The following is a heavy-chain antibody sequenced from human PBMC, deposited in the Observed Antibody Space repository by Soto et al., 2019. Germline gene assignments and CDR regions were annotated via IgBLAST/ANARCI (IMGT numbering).Heavy chain of an antibody. Sequence: QVQLQQWGAGLLKPSETLSLTCAVYGGSFSGYSWTWIRQPPGTGLEWIGEINHSGSTNYNPSLKSRVTISVDTSKNQFSLKLTSVNTADPAVYHCARDKITGLFDYWGQGTLVTISS. J-gene: IGHJ4*02. D-gene: IGHD2-8*02. CDR1: GGSFSGYS. CDR3: ARDKITGLFDY. V-gene: IGHV4-34*01. CDR2: INHSGST.